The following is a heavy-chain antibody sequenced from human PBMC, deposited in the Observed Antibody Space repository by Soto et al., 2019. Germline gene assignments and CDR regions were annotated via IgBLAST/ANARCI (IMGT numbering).Heavy chain of an antibody. CDR2: MTGDGRTT. CDR3: ATAEVDY. V-gene: IGHV3-74*03. Sequence: GSLRLSCAASGFTFGDYWMHWVRQPPGKGPEWVSRMTGDGRTTQYADSVKGRFTASRDNAKSTLYLQMNSLRAEDTAVYYCATAEVDYWGPGTLVTVSS. CDR1: GFTFGDYW. J-gene: IGHJ4*02.